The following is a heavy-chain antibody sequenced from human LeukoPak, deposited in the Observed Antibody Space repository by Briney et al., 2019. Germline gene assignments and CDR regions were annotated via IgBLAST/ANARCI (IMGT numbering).Heavy chain of an antibody. J-gene: IGHJ4*02. Sequence: KPSETLSLTCAVSGGSISSNNWWSWVRQPPGEGLEWIGEMYHSGSINYNPSLMSRVTISVDKSRNQFSLIMRSVTAADTAVYYCARDVGARLPGYWGQGTLVTVSS. CDR2: MYHSGSI. CDR1: GGSISSNNW. D-gene: IGHD6-6*01. CDR3: ARDVGARLPGY. V-gene: IGHV4-4*02.